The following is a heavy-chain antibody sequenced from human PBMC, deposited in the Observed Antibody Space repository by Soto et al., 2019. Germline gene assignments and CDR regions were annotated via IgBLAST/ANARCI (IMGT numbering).Heavy chain of an antibody. CDR2: IYPGDSDT. CDR3: ARWGEQQLASYYYYGMDV. Sequence: GESLKISCKGSGYSFTSYWIGWVRQMPGKGLEWVGIIYPGDSDTRYSPSFQGQVTISADKSISTAYLQWSSLKASDTAMYYCARWGEQQLASYYYYGMDVWGQGTTVTVSS. D-gene: IGHD6-13*01. CDR1: GYSFTSYW. J-gene: IGHJ6*02. V-gene: IGHV5-51*01.